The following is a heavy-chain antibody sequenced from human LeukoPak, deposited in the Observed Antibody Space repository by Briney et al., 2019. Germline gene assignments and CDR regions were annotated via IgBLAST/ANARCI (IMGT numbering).Heavy chain of an antibody. D-gene: IGHD6-19*01. V-gene: IGHV4-39*01. CDR2: IYYSGST. CDR1: GGSISSSSYY. CDR3: ARPTRSSSGWRDDAFDI. J-gene: IGHJ3*02. Sequence: SETLPLTCTVSGGSISSSSYYWGWIRQPPGKGLEWIGSIYYSGSTYYNPSLKSRVTISVDTSKNQFSLKLSSVTAADTAVYYCARPTRSSSGWRDDAFDIWGQGTMVTVSS.